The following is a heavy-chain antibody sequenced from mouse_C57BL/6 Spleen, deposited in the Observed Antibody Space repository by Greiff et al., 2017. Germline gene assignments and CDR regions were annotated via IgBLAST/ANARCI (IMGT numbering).Heavy chain of an antibody. V-gene: IGHV1-26*01. CDR1: GYTFTDYY. D-gene: IGHD3-1*01. CDR2: MNPNNGGT. CDR3: ARLGYPYWYFDV. Sequence: VQLQQSGPELVKPGASVKISCKASGYTFTDYYMNWVKQSHGKSLEWIGDMNPNNGGTSYKQKFKGKATLTVDKASSTDYMELRSLTSEDSAVYYCARLGYPYWYFDVWGTGTTVTVSS. J-gene: IGHJ1*03.